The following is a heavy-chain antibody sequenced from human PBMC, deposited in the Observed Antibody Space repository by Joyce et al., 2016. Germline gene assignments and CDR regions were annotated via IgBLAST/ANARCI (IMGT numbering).Heavy chain of an antibody. CDR3: ARDPRNYGH. V-gene: IGHV4-38-2*02. CDR2: IYHSGNT. CDR1: GVSISSCYY. J-gene: IGHJ4*02. Sequence: QVQLQESGPGLVKPSEPLSLTCAVSGVSISSCYYWVWRRQPPGKGLEWIGSIYHSGNTYYNSSLKGRVTLSVDTSKNQLFLKLFSVTAADTAVYYCARDPRNYGHWGQGTLVIVSS. D-gene: IGHD4-17*01.